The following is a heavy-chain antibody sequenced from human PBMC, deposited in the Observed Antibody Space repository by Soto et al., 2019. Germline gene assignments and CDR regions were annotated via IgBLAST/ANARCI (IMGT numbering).Heavy chain of an antibody. CDR3: ARGDVDTAMEVIYYGMDV. CDR2: LIPIFGTA. J-gene: IGHJ6*02. CDR1: GGTFSSYA. D-gene: IGHD5-18*01. Sequence: QVQLVQSGAEVKKPGSSVKVSCKASGGTFSSYAISWVRQAPGQGLEWMGGLIPIFGTANYAQKFQGRVTIPADXXTXTXXMELSSLRSEDTAVYYCARGDVDTAMEVIYYGMDVWGQGTTVTVSS. V-gene: IGHV1-69*12.